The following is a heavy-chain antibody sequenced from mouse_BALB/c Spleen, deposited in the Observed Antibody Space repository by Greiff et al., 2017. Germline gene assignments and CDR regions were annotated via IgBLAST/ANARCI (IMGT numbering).Heavy chain of an antibody. Sequence: QVQLQQSGAELVRPGTSVKVSCKASGYAFPNYLIEWVKQRPGQGLEWIGVINPGSGGTNYNEKFKGKATLTADKSSSTAYMQLSSLTSDDSAVYFCARGDHYYAMDYWGQGTSVTVSS. CDR1: GYAFPNYL. CDR2: INPGSGGT. CDR3: ARGDHYYAMDY. V-gene: IGHV1-54*01. J-gene: IGHJ4*01.